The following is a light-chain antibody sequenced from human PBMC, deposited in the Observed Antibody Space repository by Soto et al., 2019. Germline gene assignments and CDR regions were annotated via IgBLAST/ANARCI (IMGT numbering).Light chain of an antibody. CDR2: AAS. V-gene: IGKV3-11*01. Sequence: EIVLTQSPATLSFFPGERATLSCRASQSINYYLAWYQQKPGQAPRLLMSAASNRATGIPARFSGSGSGTDFTLPISSLEPEDFAVYYCQHRSKFGGGTKVEIK. CDR3: QHRSK. J-gene: IGKJ4*02. CDR1: QSINYY.